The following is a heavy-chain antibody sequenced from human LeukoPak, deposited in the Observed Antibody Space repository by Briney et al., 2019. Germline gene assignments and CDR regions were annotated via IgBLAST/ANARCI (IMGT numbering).Heavy chain of an antibody. J-gene: IGHJ6*02. CDR3: ATGVDIVVVPAARSYYYYGMDV. CDR2: FDPEDGET. CDR1: GYTLTELS. D-gene: IGHD2-2*01. Sequence: ASVKVSCKVSGYTLTELSMHWVRQAPGKGLEWMGGFDPEDGETNYAQKFQGRVTMTEDTSTDTAYMELSSLRSEDTAVYYCATGVDIVVVPAARSYYYYGMDVWGQGTTVTVSS. V-gene: IGHV1-24*01.